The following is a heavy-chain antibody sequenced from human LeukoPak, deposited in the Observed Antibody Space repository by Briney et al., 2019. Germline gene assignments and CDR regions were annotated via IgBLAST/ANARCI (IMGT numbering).Heavy chain of an antibody. D-gene: IGHD1-1*01. CDR1: GYTFTGYY. CDR3: AREGVDWNHSVYYFDY. J-gene: IGHJ4*02. V-gene: IGHV1-2*02. Sequence: ASVKVSCKASGYTFTGYYMHWVRQAPGQGLEWMGWINPSSGGTNYAQKFQGRVTMTRDTSISTAYMELSRLRSDDTAVYYCAREGVDWNHSVYYFDYWGQGTLVTVSS. CDR2: INPSSGGT.